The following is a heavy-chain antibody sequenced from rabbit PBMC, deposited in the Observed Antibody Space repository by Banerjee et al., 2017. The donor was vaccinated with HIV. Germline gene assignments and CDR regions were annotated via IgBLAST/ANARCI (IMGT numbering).Heavy chain of an antibody. Sequence: QEQLEESGGDLVKPEGSLTLTCTASGFSFSNKYVMCWVRQAPGKGLEWIACINTSSGNIVYATWAKGRFTITRSTSLNTVTLQMTSLTAADTATYFCARGSIRDAYDLWGPGTLVTVS. CDR3: ARGSIRDAYDL. V-gene: IGHV1S45*01. D-gene: IGHD2-1*01. CDR1: GFSFSNKYV. J-gene: IGHJ4*01. CDR2: INTSSGNI.